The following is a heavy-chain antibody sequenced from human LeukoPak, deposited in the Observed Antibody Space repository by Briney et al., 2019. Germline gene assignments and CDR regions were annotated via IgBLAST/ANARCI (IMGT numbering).Heavy chain of an antibody. J-gene: IGHJ4*02. CDR1: GGSFSGYY. Sequence: SETLSLTCAVYGGSFSGYYWSWIRQPPGKGLEWIGEINHSGSTNYNPSLKSRVTISVDTSKNQFSLKLSSVTAADTAVYYCARDLDSSGWSGGFDYWGQGTLVTVSS. V-gene: IGHV4-34*01. CDR3: ARDLDSSGWSGGFDY. CDR2: INHSGST. D-gene: IGHD6-19*01.